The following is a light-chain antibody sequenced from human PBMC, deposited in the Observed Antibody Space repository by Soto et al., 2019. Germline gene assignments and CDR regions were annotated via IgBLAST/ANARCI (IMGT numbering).Light chain of an antibody. CDR1: SRDVGKYDL. V-gene: IGLV2-23*02. J-gene: IGLJ1*01. CDR3: SSYSLITPYV. Sequence: QSALTQPASVSGSPGQSVTISCTGTSRDVGKYDLVSWYQHFPGKAPKLMIFEVSKRSSGISDRFSGSKSGNTASLTISGLQAEDEADYYCSSYSLITPYVFGTGTKVTVL. CDR2: EVS.